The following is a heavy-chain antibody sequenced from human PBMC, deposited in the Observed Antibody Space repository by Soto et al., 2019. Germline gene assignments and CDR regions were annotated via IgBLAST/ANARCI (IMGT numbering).Heavy chain of an antibody. V-gene: IGHV3-7*01. Sequence: EVQLVESGGGLVQPGGSLRLSCAASGFTFSSYWMSWVRQAPGKGLEWVANIKQDGSEKYYVDSVKGRFTISRDNAKNSLYLQMNSLRAEDTAVYYCERDHYCSSTSCPTDYWGQGTLVTVSS. CDR3: ERDHYCSSTSCPTDY. CDR2: IKQDGSEK. CDR1: GFTFSSYW. D-gene: IGHD2-2*01. J-gene: IGHJ4*02.